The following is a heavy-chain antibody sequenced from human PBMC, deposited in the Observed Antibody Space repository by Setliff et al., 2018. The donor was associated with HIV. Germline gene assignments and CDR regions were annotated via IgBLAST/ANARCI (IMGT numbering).Heavy chain of an antibody. J-gene: IGHJ4*02. Sequence: GGSLRLSCVASGFTFSSYGMHWVRQAPGKGLEWVAFILHDGSDKDCSDSVKGRFTISRDNSKNTLYLQMNSLRTEDTAVYYCARTPRYYDYAWGSYGAPLYYFDYWGQGTLVTVSS. CDR3: ARTPRYYDYAWGSYGAPLYYFDY. CDR1: GFTFSSYG. D-gene: IGHD3-16*01. CDR2: ILHDGSDK. V-gene: IGHV3-30*02.